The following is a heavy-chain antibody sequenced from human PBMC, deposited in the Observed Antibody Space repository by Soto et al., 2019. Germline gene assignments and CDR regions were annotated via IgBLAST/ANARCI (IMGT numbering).Heavy chain of an antibody. D-gene: IGHD4-17*01. CDR2: IWYDGSNK. Sequence: QVQLVEAGGGVVQPGRSLRLSCAASGFTFSSYGMHWVRQAQGKGLERVAVIWYDGSNKYYADSVKGRFTISRDNSKNRLYLQMNSHRAEETAVYDCARGRGTVNTRQPFDYWGPGTLVTVSS. CDR1: GFTFSSYG. V-gene: IGHV3-33*01. J-gene: IGHJ4*02. CDR3: ARGRGTVNTRQPFDY.